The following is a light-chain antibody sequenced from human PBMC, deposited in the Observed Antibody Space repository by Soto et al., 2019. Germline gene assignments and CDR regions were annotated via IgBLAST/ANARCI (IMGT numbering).Light chain of an antibody. Sequence: IQMTQSPSTLSASVGDTVTITCRASQSISTSLAWYQRKPGKAPKLLIYAASNLQSGVPSRFSGSGSGTEFTLTISSLQPDDFATYYCQQYNSFSRTFGQGTKVDIK. V-gene: IGKV1-5*01. J-gene: IGKJ2*01. CDR1: QSISTS. CDR2: AAS. CDR3: QQYNSFSRT.